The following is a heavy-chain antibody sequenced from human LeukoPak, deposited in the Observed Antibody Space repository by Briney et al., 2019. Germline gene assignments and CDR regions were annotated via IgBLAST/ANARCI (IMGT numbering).Heavy chain of an antibody. V-gene: IGHV3-30*03. D-gene: IGHD3-10*01. CDR3: LRGGAFDI. CDR1: GFTFSSYG. Sequence: GGSLRLSCAASGFTFSSYGMHWVRQAPGKGLEWVAFISYDGSNEHYADSVKCRFTISRDDSKNTLYLQMNSLRAEDTAVYSSLRGGAFDIWGQGTMVTVSS. J-gene: IGHJ3*02. CDR2: ISYDGSNE.